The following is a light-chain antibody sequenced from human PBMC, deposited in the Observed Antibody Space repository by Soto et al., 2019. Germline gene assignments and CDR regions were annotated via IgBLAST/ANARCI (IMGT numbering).Light chain of an antibody. J-gene: IGLJ1*01. CDR2: GNS. CDR1: SSNIGAGYD. V-gene: IGLV1-40*01. CDR3: QSYDSSLSGSYV. Sequence: QSVLTPPPSVSGAPGQRVTISCTGSSSNIGAGYDVHWYQQLPGTAPKLLIYGNSNRPSGVPDRFSGSKSGTSASLAITGLQAEDEADYDCQSYDSSLSGSYVFGTGTKLTVL.